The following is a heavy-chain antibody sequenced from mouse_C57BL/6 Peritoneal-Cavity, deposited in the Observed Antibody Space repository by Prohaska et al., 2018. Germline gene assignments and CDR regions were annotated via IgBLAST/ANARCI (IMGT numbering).Heavy chain of an antibody. J-gene: IGHJ1*03. D-gene: IGHD2-1*01. CDR2: INSDGSAI. CDR3: MRYGNYWYFDV. V-gene: IGHV11-2*01. CDR1: GFTFSGFW. Sequence: EVQLLETGGGLVQPGGSRGLSCEGSGFTFSGFWMSWVRQTPGKTLEWIGDINSDGSAINYAPSINDRFTIFRDKDKSTLYLQMSNVRSEDTATYFCMRYGNYWYFDVWGTGTTVTVSS.